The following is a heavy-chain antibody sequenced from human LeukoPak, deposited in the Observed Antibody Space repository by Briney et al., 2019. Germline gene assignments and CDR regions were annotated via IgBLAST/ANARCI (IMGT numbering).Heavy chain of an antibody. D-gene: IGHD3-3*01. J-gene: IGHJ4*02. CDR1: RFTFSSYG. Sequence: GGSLRLSCTAYRFTFSSYGMHWVRQAPGKGLEWVAFIRSDGSNKYYADSVKGRFIISRDNSKNTLYLQMNSLRAEDTATYYCAKDWRLGPFGYWGQRTLVTVSS. V-gene: IGHV3-30*02. CDR3: AKDWRLGPFGY. CDR2: IRSDGSNK.